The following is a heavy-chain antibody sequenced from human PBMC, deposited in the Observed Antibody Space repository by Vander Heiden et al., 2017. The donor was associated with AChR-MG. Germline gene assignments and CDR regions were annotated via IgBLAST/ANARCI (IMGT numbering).Heavy chain of an antibody. CDR2: IIPIFGTA. D-gene: IGHD3-10*01. J-gene: IGHJ4*02. CDR3: ARVPSMVQGVIIPNFDY. CDR1: GGTFSSYA. Sequence: QVQLVQSGAAVKKPGSSVKFSCKASGGTFSSYAISWVRQAPGQGREWMGGIIPIFGTANYAQKFQGRVTITADKSTSTAYMELSSLRSEDTAVYYCARVPSMVQGVIIPNFDYWGQGTLVTVSS. V-gene: IGHV1-69*06.